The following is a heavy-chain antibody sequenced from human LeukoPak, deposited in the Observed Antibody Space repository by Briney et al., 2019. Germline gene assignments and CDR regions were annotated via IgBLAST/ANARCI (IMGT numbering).Heavy chain of an antibody. CDR2: IYYSGST. Sequence: PSETLSLTCTVSGGSISSGDYYWSWIRQPPGKGLEWIGYIYYSGSTYYNPSLKSRVTISVDTSKNQFSLKLSSVTAADTAVYYCAREGYSSSGYYYYYMDVWGKGTTVTVSS. D-gene: IGHD6-19*01. CDR1: GGSISSGDYY. CDR3: AREGYSSSGYYYYYMDV. J-gene: IGHJ6*03. V-gene: IGHV4-30-4*01.